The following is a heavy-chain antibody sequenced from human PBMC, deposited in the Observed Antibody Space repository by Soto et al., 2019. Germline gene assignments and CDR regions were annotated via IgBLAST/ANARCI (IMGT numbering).Heavy chain of an antibody. D-gene: IGHD3-3*01. CDR3: ACGSTVFGVTYDYYGMDV. V-gene: IGHV4-30-4*01. Sequence: QVQLQESGPGLVKPSQTLSLACTVSGGSISSGDYYWSWIRQPPGKGLEWIGYIYFSGSTYYNPSPNGRVNISVDTSKDQFSLRLTSVTAADTAVYYWACGSTVFGVTYDYYGMDVWCQGTTVTVSS. CDR2: IYFSGST. CDR1: GGSISSGDYY. J-gene: IGHJ6*02.